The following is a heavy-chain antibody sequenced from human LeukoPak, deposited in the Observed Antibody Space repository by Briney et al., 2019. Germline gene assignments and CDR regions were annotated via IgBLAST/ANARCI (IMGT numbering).Heavy chain of an antibody. D-gene: IGHD1-26*01. J-gene: IGHJ4*02. CDR1: GYTFTHYA. CDR3: ARGGIVGAIFVY. CDR2: IIPIFGTA. V-gene: IGHV1-69*13. Sequence: ASVRVSCKASGYTFTHYAISWVRQAPGQGLEWMGGIIPIFGTANYAQKFQGRVTITADESTSTAYMELSSLRSEDTAVYYCARGGIVGAIFVYWGQGTLVTVSS.